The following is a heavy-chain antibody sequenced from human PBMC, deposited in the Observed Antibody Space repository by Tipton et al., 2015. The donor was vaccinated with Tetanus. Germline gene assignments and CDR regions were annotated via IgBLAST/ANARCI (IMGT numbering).Heavy chain of an antibody. V-gene: IGHV1-2*02. CDR1: GYTFTGNY. D-gene: IGHD2-21*02. Sequence: QLVQSGAEVKKPGASVKVSCTASGYTFTGNYIHWVRQVPGQRLEWMAWINPNSGGTDFARKFQGRVTVTRDTSISTAYMEVSGLRSDDTAVYFCARATANSAFDFWGQGTRAIASS. J-gene: IGHJ4*02. CDR2: INPNSGGT. CDR3: ARATANSAFDF.